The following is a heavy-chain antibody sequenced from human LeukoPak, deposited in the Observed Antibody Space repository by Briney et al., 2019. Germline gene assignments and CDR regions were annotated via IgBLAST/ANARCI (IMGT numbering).Heavy chain of an antibody. CDR3: AKGSSAWYGWFDP. CDR1: GFTFSSYA. J-gene: IGHJ5*02. Sequence: GGSLRLSCGASGFTFSSYAMTWVRQAPGKGLEWVSAISASGGSTHYADSVKGRFTISRDSSKNTLSLQMNSLRAEDTALYYCAKGSSAWYGWFDPWGQGTLVTVSS. D-gene: IGHD6-19*01. V-gene: IGHV3-23*01. CDR2: ISASGGST.